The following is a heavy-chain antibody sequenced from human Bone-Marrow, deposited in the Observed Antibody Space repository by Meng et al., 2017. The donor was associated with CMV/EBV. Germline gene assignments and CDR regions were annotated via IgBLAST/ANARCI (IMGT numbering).Heavy chain of an antibody. Sequence: GESLKISCAASGFTFSSYGMHWVRQATGKGLEWVSAIGTAGDTYYPGSVKGRFTISRENAKNSLYLQMNSLRAEDTAVYYCARDHYIRSENFGVVYLAAYYYYGMDVWGQGPTVTGAS. CDR1: GFTFSSYG. J-gene: IGHJ6*02. CDR3: ARDHYIRSENFGVVYLAAYYYYGMDV. D-gene: IGHD3-3*01. CDR2: IGTAGDT. V-gene: IGHV3-13*01.